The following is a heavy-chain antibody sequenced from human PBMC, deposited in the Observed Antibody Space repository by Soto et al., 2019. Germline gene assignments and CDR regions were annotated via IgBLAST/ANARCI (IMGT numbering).Heavy chain of an antibody. Sequence: SQTLSLTCVISSDSVSRNAVGWNWIRQSPSRGLEWLGRTYYVSRWYFDYAVSVKGRITINPDTSKNQFSLQVSSVTPEDTAVYYCARDRNRSTGAWYLPPYFDSWGQGTLVTVSS. V-gene: IGHV6-1*01. J-gene: IGHJ4*02. CDR3: ARDRNRSTGAWYLPPYFDS. D-gene: IGHD6-19*01. CDR1: SDSVSRNAVG. CDR2: TYYVSRWYF.